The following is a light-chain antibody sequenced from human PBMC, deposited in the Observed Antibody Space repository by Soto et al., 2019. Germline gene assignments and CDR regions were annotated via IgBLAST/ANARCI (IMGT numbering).Light chain of an antibody. CDR3: QQYNTWPLT. J-gene: IGKJ4*01. V-gene: IGKV3-15*01. CDR1: QSVSNN. CDR2: NSS. Sequence: EIVMTQSPATLSVSPGERATLSCRASQSVSNNLAWYQPKPGQAPRLLIYNSSTRPTGLPARFSGSGSGTEFTLNISSLQSEDFAVYYCQQYNTWPLTFGGGTKVEI.